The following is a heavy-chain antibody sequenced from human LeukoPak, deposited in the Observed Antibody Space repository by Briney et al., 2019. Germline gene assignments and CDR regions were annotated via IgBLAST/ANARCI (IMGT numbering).Heavy chain of an antibody. CDR1: GGSISSYY. CDR2: IHYSGST. Sequence: SETLSHTCTVSGGSISSYYWSWIRQPPGKGLEWIGSIHYSGSTTYNPSLKSRVTISVDTSKNQFSLKLSSVTAAGTAVYYCARRLGGTSTGFDYWGHGTLVTVSS. CDR3: ARRLGGTSTGFDY. V-gene: IGHV4-59*08. D-gene: IGHD2-2*01. J-gene: IGHJ4*01.